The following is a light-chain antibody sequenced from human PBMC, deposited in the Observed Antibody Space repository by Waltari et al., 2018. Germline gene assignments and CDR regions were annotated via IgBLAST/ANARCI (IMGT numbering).Light chain of an antibody. CDR1: SSDVGAYNY. V-gene: IGLV2-14*01. CDR3: SSFTRTNSWV. CDR2: DVN. J-gene: IGLJ3*02. Sequence: HSALAQPASVSGSPGQSSTISCTGTSSDVGAYNYVSRYQQHPVKAPRLMIYDVNNRPSGVSNRFSGSKSGNTASLTISGLQAEDEADYYCSSFTRTNSWVFGGGTKVTVL.